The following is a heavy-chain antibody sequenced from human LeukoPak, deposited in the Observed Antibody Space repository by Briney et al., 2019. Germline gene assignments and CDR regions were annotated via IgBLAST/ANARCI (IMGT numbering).Heavy chain of an antibody. CDR2: IYYSGST. Sequence: PSETLSLTCTVSGGSISSSSYYWGWIRQPPGKGLEWIGSIYYSGSTYYNPSLKSRVTISVDTSKNQFSLKLSSVTAADTAVYYCARDNMGLLWFGELSHAFDIWGQGTMVTVSS. J-gene: IGHJ3*02. CDR3: ARDNMGLLWFGELSHAFDI. D-gene: IGHD3-10*01. V-gene: IGHV4-39*07. CDR1: GGSISSSSYY.